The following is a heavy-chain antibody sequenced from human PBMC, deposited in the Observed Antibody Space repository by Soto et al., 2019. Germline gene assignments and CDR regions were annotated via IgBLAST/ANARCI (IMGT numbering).Heavy chain of an antibody. CDR3: AREDGGGPLDY. CDR2: ITGSGAET. D-gene: IGHD2-15*01. Sequence: LESGGGPVQPGGSLRLSCEASGFLFSGYFMNWVRQAPGKGLEWVAYITGSGAETEYADSVKGRFTISRDNSRNTVSLQMNSLRGEDTAVYYCAREDGGGPLDYWGQGTLVTVSS. CDR1: GFLFSGYF. J-gene: IGHJ4*02. V-gene: IGHV3-23*01.